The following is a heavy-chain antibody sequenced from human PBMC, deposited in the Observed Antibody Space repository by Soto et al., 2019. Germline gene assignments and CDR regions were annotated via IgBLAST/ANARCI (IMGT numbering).Heavy chain of an antibody. J-gene: IGHJ4*02. Sequence: GGSLRLSCAASGFTFSSYAMSWVRQAPGKGLEWVSTISGSGGSTYYASSLKGRFTISRDNSKNTLFLQMSSQRAEDTAVYYCAKEAVSGWYYFDYWGPGTLVTVSS. D-gene: IGHD6-19*01. V-gene: IGHV3-23*01. CDR2: ISGSGGST. CDR1: GFTFSSYA. CDR3: AKEAVSGWYYFDY.